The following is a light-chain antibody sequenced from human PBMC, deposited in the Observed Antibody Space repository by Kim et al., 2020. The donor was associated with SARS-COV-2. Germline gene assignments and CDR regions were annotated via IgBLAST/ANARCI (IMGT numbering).Light chain of an antibody. CDR2: AAS. CDR1: QRPNSD. Sequence: CNASQRPNSDLAWDQQNPGQAHRLRIHAASTRANGIPARFSGSGTATEFTLTISSLRSEDFAVYYCQQYNDWPTFGQRAKV. J-gene: IGKJ1*01. CDR3: QQYNDWPT. V-gene: IGKV3-15*01.